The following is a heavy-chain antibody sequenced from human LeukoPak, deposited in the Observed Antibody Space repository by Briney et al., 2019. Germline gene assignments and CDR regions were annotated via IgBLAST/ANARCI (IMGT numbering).Heavy chain of an antibody. Sequence: SETLSLTCTVSGGSISSYYWSWIRQPPGKGLEWIGYICYSGSTNYNPSLKSRVTISEDTSKNEFSLKLSSVTAADTALYYCARQRGDSRGYALRGAFDIWGQGTMVTVSS. D-gene: IGHD3-22*01. J-gene: IGHJ3*02. CDR2: ICYSGST. V-gene: IGHV4-59*08. CDR1: GGSISSYY. CDR3: ARQRGDSRGYALRGAFDI.